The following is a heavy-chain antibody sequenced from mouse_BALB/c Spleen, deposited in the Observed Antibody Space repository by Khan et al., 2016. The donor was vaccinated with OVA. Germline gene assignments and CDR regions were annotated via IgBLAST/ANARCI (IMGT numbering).Heavy chain of an antibody. J-gene: IGHJ4*01. Sequence: EVQLQESGAELVKPGASVKLSCTASGFNIKDTYMHWVKQRPEQGLEWIGRVDPASDNTKYDPQFQDKATITADPSSNIAYLQLSSLTSEDTAVYYCARSTSLCPMDYWGQGTSVTVSS. V-gene: IGHV14-3*02. CDR1: GFNIKDTY. CDR3: ARSTSLCPMDY. CDR2: VDPASDNT. D-gene: IGHD1-1*01.